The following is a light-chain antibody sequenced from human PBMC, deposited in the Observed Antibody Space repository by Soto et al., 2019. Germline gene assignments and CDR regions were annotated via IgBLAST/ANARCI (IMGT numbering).Light chain of an antibody. Sequence: QSALTQPASVSGSPGQSITISCTGTSSDVGSYNLVSWYQQHPGKAPKLMIYEGSKRPSGVSNRCSGSKSGNTASLTISGLQAEDEADYYCCSYAGSSTGVFGGGTKVTVL. V-gene: IGLV2-23*01. CDR3: CSYAGSSTGV. CDR1: SSDVGSYNL. J-gene: IGLJ2*01. CDR2: EGS.